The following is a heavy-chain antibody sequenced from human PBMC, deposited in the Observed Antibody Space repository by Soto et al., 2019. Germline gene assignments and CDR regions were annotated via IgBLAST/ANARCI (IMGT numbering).Heavy chain of an antibody. CDR3: ASRDPGTSVDY. J-gene: IGHJ4*02. Sequence: SETLSLTGAVSGGSFTSNNWWTWVRQPPGQGLEWIGEIYRTGSTNYNPSLKSRVTISLDKSENQFSLKVTSLTAADTAVYYCASRDPGTSVDYWGQGTLVTVSS. CDR2: IYRTGST. V-gene: IGHV4-4*02. CDR1: GGSFTSNNW. D-gene: IGHD1-7*01.